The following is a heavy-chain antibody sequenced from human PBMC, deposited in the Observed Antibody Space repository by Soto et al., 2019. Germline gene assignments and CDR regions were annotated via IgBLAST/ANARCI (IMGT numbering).Heavy chain of an antibody. CDR1: GGSISSGCYS. D-gene: IGHD6-19*01. CDR2: IHHSGST. CDR3: ARAGGLGAVAVDY. J-gene: IGHJ4*02. Sequence: QLQLQESGSGLVKPSQTLSLTCAVSGGSISSGCYSWSWIRQPPGKGLEWIGYIHHSGSTYYNPSRNIRVTMSVDGPKNEFSLKLRSVPAADTAVYYCARAGGLGAVAVDYWGQATLVTLSS. V-gene: IGHV4-30-2*01.